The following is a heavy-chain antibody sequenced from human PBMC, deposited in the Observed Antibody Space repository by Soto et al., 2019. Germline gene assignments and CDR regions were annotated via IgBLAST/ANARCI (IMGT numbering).Heavy chain of an antibody. CDR1: GGSFSGYY. D-gene: IGHD3-10*01. V-gene: IGHV4-34*01. J-gene: IGHJ4*02. CDR3: ARSRWYYGSGSYYPFDY. CDR2: INHSGST. Sequence: SETLSLTCAVYGGSFSGYYWSWIRQPPGKGLEWIGEINHSGSTNYNPSLKSRVSISVDTSKNQFSLKLSSVTAADTAVYYCARSRWYYGSGSYYPFDYWGQGTLVTVSS.